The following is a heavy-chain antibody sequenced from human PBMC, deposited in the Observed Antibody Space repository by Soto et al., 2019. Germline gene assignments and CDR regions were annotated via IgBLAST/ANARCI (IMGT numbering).Heavy chain of an antibody. CDR1: GYSFADYW. Sequence: PGESLKISCKGSGYSFADYWINWVRQMPGKGLEWMGRIDPDDSYTSYSPSFQGHVTISADRSIGTAYLQWSSLKASDTAIYYCARQRGPFDYWGQGTLVTVSS. V-gene: IGHV5-10-1*01. CDR3: ARQRGPFDY. CDR2: IDPDDSYT. D-gene: IGHD3-10*01. J-gene: IGHJ4*02.